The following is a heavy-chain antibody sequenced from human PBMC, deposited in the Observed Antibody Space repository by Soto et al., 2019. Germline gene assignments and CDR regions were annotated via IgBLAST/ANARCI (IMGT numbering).Heavy chain of an antibody. D-gene: IGHD6-25*01. J-gene: IGHJ4*02. V-gene: IGHV1-18*04. CDR1: GYSFTSYG. Sequence: QVQLVQSGPEVKKPGASVKVSCKAAGYSFTSYGVSWVRQAPGQGLEWMGWISANSGNTDYAQKFRGRVTMTTETSTGTAYMDLRSLRSDDTALYYCVRDPQRNDYWGQGTLVTVSS. CDR2: ISANSGNT. CDR3: VRDPQRNDY.